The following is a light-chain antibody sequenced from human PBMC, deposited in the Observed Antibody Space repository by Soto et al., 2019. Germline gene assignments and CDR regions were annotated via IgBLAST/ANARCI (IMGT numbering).Light chain of an antibody. CDR1: QTVSNRY. CDR2: AAS. J-gene: IGKJ1*01. Sequence: ETVLTQSPATLSLSPGERATLSCRASQTVSNRYVAWYQHKPGQAPRVLIHAASSRITGIPDRFSGSGSGTDFTLMISRLEPDDFGVSYCQQYGNGPWAFGLGTKVE. CDR3: QQYGNGPWA. V-gene: IGKV3-20*01.